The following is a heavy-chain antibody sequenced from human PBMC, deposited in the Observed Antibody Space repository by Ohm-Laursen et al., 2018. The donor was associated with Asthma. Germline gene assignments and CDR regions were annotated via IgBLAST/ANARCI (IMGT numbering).Heavy chain of an antibody. CDR2: INPSGGSR. J-gene: IGHJ6*02. Sequence: ASVKVSCKASGYTFTNYYMHWVRQAPGQGLEWMGIINPSGGSRTYAQKFQGRITMTRDTSTSTAYMELSSLRSEDTAVYYCARDGYSYVGYYYGMDVWGQGTTVTVSS. CDR1: GYTFTNYY. CDR3: ARDGYSYVGYYYGMDV. D-gene: IGHD5-18*01. V-gene: IGHV1-46*01.